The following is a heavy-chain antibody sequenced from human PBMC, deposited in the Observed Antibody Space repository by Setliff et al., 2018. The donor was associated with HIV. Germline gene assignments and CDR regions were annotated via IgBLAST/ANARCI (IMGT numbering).Heavy chain of an antibody. CDR2: MNPNSGNT. J-gene: IGHJ4*02. CDR3: ARGGYGWGDLGPVLDY. D-gene: IGHD2-2*03. CDR1: GYTFINYD. V-gene: IGHV1-8*01. Sequence: ASVKVSCKASGYTFINYDINWVRQATGQGLEWMGWMNPNSGNTGYSQTFQGRVTMTRNTSIGTAYMELRSLRSDDTAVYYCARGGYGWGDLGPVLDYWGQGTLVTVSS.